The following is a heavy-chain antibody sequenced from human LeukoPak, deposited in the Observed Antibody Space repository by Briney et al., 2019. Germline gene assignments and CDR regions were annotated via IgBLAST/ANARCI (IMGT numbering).Heavy chain of an antibody. D-gene: IGHD3/OR15-3a*01. J-gene: IGHJ4*02. Sequence: PGGSLRLSCAASGFTFSSYSMNWVRQAPGKGLEWVSSISSSSSYIYYADSVKGRFTISRDNAKNSLYLQMNSLRAEDTSVFYCARDRRGAKWTYYFDYWGQGALVTVSS. CDR1: GFTFSSYS. CDR3: ARDRRGAKWTYYFDY. CDR2: ISSSSSYI. V-gene: IGHV3-21*01.